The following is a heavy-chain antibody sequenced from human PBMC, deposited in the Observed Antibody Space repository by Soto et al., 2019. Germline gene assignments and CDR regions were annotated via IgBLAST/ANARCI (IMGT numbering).Heavy chain of an antibody. V-gene: IGHV3-53*01. J-gene: IGHJ4*02. Sequence: GGSLRLSCAASGFTFRGYYMTWLRQAPGKGREWVSVIYSGGATYYAVSVKGRFTISRDNAKNTLYLQMNSLRAEDTAVYYCVRDVEHQGFDYWGQGTQVTVSS. CDR1: GFTFRGYY. D-gene: IGHD2-15*01. CDR3: VRDVEHQGFDY. CDR2: IYSGGAT.